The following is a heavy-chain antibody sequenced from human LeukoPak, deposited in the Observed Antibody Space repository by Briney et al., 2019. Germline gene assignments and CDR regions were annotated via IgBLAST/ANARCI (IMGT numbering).Heavy chain of an antibody. D-gene: IGHD3-22*01. CDR3: ARGYYYDSSGYYYSYAFDI. CDR2: IIPIFGTA. V-gene: IGHV1-69*05. Sequence: ASVKVSCKASGGTFSSYAISWVRQAPGQGLEWMGGIIPIFGTANYAQKFQGRVTITTGESTSTAYMELSNLRSEDTAVYYCARGYYYDSSGYYYSYAFDIWGQGTMVTVSS. J-gene: IGHJ3*02. CDR1: GGTFSSYA.